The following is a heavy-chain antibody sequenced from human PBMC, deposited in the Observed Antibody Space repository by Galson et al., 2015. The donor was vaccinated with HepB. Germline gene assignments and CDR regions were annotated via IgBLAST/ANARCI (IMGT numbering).Heavy chain of an antibody. Sequence: SVKVSCKASGYTFTSYGISWVRQAPGQGLEWMGWISAYNGNTNYAQKLQGRVTMTTDTSTSTAYMELRSLRSDDTAVYYCARDRVVAGTNYYYYGMDVWGQGTTVTVSS. CDR1: GYTFTSYG. CDR3: ARDRVVAGTNYYYYGMDV. CDR2: ISAYNGNT. J-gene: IGHJ6*02. D-gene: IGHD2-15*01. V-gene: IGHV1-18*04.